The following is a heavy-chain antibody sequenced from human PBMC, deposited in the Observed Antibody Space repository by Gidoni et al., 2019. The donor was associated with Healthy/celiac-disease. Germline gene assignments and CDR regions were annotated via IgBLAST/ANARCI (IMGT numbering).Heavy chain of an antibody. V-gene: IGHV4-34*01. CDR1: GGSFGGYY. J-gene: IGHJ4*02. D-gene: IGHD4-17*01. Sequence: QVQLQQWGAGLLKPSETLSLTCAVYGGSFGGYYWSWIRQPPGKGLEWIGEINHSGSTNYNPSLKSRVTISVDTSKNQFSLKLSSVTAADTAVYYCARVYTVTTNWGQGTLVTVSS. CDR2: INHSGST. CDR3: ARVYTVTTN.